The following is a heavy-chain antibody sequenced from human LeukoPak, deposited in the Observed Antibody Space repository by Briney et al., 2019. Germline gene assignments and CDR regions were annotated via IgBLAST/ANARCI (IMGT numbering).Heavy chain of an antibody. CDR1: GYSITSSSW. Sequence: SDTLSLTCAVSGYSITSSSWWGWIRPPPGKGLEWIGYIYHSGTTYYNPSLQSRVTMSVDTSKNQFSLKLSSVTAVDTAVYYGARKENVYYYFDYWGQGTLVTVSS. J-gene: IGHJ4*02. V-gene: IGHV4-28*01. D-gene: IGHD3-10*01. CDR2: IYHSGTT. CDR3: ARKENVYYYFDY.